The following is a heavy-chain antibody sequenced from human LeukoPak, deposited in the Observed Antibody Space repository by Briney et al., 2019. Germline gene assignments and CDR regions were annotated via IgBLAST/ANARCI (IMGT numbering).Heavy chain of an antibody. V-gene: IGHV3-33*06. Sequence: GGSLRLSCAESGFTFSGYAIQWVRQAPGKGLEWVAVIWYDETYKYYADSVKGRFTISRDNSKNTLYMQMNSLRAADTALYYSPKGPHCCYGPRYFFDSWGQGTLVTVSS. D-gene: IGHD2-2*01. CDR3: PKGPHCCYGPRYFFDS. J-gene: IGHJ4*02. CDR1: GFTFSGYA. CDR2: IWYDETYK.